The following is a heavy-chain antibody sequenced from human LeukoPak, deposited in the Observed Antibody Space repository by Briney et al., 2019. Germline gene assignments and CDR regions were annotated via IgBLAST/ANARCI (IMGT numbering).Heavy chain of an antibody. CDR2: ISHDGSNK. CDR3: ANDLTLLGPCDY. J-gene: IGHJ4*02. V-gene: IGHV3-30*18. Sequence: GGSLRLSCAASGFTFSTHGMHWVRQAPGKGLEWVTVISHDGSNKYYVESVKGRFAISRANSKNTLYLQMNSLRAEDTAVYYCANDLTLLGPCDYWGQGTLVSVSS. D-gene: IGHD7-27*01. CDR1: GFTFSTHG.